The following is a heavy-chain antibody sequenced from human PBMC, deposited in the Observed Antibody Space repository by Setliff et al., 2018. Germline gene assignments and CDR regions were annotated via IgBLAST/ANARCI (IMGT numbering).Heavy chain of an antibody. D-gene: IGHD3-10*01. J-gene: IGHJ6*03. CDR2: FYHSGSM. V-gene: IGHV4-4*09. CDR3: ARAYYYGSGNSHKYYMDV. CDR1: GGSISSSY. Sequence: SETLSLTCTVSGGSISSSYGSWIRQPPGKGLEWIGYFYHSGSMNYNPSLKGRVTMSVDTSNNQLSLKLTSVSAADTAVYYCARAYYYGSGNSHKYYMDVWGKGTAVTVSS.